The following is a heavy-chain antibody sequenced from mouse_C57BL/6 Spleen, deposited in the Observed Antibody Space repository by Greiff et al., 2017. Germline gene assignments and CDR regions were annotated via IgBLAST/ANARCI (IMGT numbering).Heavy chain of an antibody. Sequence: EVHLVESGGGLVQPGGSLSLSCAASGFTFTDYYMSWVRQPPGKALEWLGFIRNKANGYTTEYSASVKGRFTISRDNSQSILYLQMNALRAEDSATYYCARYRNDGYGAAWFAYWGQGTLVTVSA. V-gene: IGHV7-3*01. CDR2: IRNKANGYTT. CDR3: ARYRNDGYGAAWFAY. J-gene: IGHJ3*01. D-gene: IGHD2-3*01. CDR1: GFTFTDYY.